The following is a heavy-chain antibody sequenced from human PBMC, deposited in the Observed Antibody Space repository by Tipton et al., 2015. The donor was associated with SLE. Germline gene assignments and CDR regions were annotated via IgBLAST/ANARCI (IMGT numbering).Heavy chain of an antibody. D-gene: IGHD4-11*01. CDR2: IRYDGSNK. V-gene: IGHV3-30*02. J-gene: IGHJ4*02. CDR1: GFTFSSYG. Sequence: GSLRLSCAASGFTFSSYGMHWVRQAPGKGLEWVAFIRYDGSNKYYADSVKGRFTISRDSSKNTLYLQMSSLRAEDTAVYYCAKARGGATVTSADYFDYWGQGTLVTVSS. CDR3: AKARGGATVTSADYFDY.